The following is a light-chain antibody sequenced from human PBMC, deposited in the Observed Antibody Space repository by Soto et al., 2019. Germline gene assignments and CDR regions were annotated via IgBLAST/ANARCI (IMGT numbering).Light chain of an antibody. V-gene: IGLV4-60*03. Sequence: QTVVTQSSSASASLGSSVKLTCTLSSGHSSYIIAWHQQQPGKAPRYLMKLEGSGSYNKGSGVPDRFSGSSSGADRYLTISNLQSEDEADYYCETLDSNSYVFGTGTKLTVL. CDR1: SGHSSYI. J-gene: IGLJ1*01. CDR3: ETLDSNSYV. CDR2: LEGSGSY.